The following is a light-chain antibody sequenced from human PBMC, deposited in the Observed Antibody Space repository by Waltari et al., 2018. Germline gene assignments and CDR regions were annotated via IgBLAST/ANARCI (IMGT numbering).Light chain of an antibody. V-gene: IGKV3-20*01. CDR2: GTS. Sequence: EVVLTQSPGTLSLSPGDRATLPCRASQSFSSTYLAWYQPKPGQAPRLLIYGTSNRATGIPDRFSGSVSGTDFTLTISRLEPDDFAVYYCQHYGSSPPRTFGQGTTVEI. J-gene: IGKJ1*01. CDR3: QHYGSSPPRT. CDR1: QSFSSTY.